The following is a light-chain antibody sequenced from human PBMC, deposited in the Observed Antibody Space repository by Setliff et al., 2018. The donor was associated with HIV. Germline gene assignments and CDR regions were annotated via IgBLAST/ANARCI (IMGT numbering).Light chain of an antibody. Sequence: QSALTQPASVSGSPGQSITISCTGTSSDVGRYNLVSWYQQHPGKAPKLMIYQTSKRPSGVSNRFSGSKSGNTASLTISGLQAEDEADYYCCSNTGSNSYVFGTGTKVTVL. CDR3: CSNTGSNSYV. CDR2: QTS. CDR1: SSDVGRYNL. J-gene: IGLJ1*01. V-gene: IGLV2-23*01.